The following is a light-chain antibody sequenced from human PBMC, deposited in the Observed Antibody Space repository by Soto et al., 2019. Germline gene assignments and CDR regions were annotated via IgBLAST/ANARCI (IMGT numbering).Light chain of an antibody. J-gene: IGLJ1*01. CDR3: SSYTSSSTLYYV. CDR2: EVS. V-gene: IGLV2-14*01. CDR1: SSDVGGYNY. Sequence: QSALTQPGSVSGSPGQSITISCTGTSSDVGGYNYVSWYQQHPGKAPKLMIYEVSNRPSGVSNRFSGSKSGNTASLYISGLQAEDEADYYCSSYTSSSTLYYVFGNGKKVTV.